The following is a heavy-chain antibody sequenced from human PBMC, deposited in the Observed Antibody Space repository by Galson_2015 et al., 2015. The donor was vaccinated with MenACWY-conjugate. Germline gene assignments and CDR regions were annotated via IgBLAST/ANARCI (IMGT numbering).Heavy chain of an antibody. V-gene: IGHV3-21*01. CDR3: ARDYARLEGLSAYYLDY. D-gene: IGHD3-16*02. CDR2: ISISSSYI. Sequence: SLRLSCAASGFIFSSHTMNWVRQAPGKGLEWVSSISISSSYIYYADSVKGRFTISRDNAKNSLYLQMNSLTAEDTAAYYCARDYARLEGLSAYYLDYWGQGPPVTVSS. J-gene: IGHJ4*02. CDR1: GFIFSSHT.